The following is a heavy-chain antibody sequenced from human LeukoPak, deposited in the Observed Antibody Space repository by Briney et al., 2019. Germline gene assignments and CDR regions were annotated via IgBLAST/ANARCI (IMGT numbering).Heavy chain of an antibody. J-gene: IGHJ3*02. CDR3: ARAAGVLLWFGELSQRAFDI. CDR2: IIPIFGTA. D-gene: IGHD3-10*01. V-gene: IGHV1-69*06. Sequence: SVKVSCKASGATFSSYAISWLRQAPGQRLEWMGGIIPIFGTANYAQKFQRRVTITADKSTSTAYMELSSLTSEDTAVYYCARAAGVLLWFGELSQRAFDIWGQGTMVTVSS. CDR1: GATFSSYA.